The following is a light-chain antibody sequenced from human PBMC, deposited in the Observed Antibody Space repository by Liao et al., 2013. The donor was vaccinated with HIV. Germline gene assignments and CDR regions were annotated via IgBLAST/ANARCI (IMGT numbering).Light chain of an antibody. CDR1: GLGDKY. Sequence: SYEMTQPPSVSVSPGQTASVTCSGDGLGDKYVSWYQQRPGQSPMLVIYEDTKRPSGIPERFSGSNSGNTATLTISGTQAMDEADYYCQAWDSSTGVFGGGTKLTVL. CDR2: EDT. V-gene: IGLV3-1*01. J-gene: IGLJ3*02. CDR3: QAWDSSTGV.